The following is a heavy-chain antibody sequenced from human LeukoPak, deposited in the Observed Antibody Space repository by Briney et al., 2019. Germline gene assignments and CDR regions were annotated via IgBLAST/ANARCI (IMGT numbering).Heavy chain of an antibody. D-gene: IGHD3-3*01. CDR3: ARQSPPEASLITIFGVYRNYYYGMDV. J-gene: IGHJ6*02. CDR1: GGAISSSSYY. Sequence: SETLSLTCTVSGGAISSSSYYWGWIRQPPGKGLEWIGSIYYSGSTYYNPSLKSRVTISVDTSKNQFSLKLSSVTAADTAVYYCARQSPPEASLITIFGVYRNYYYGMDVWGQGTTVTVSS. V-gene: IGHV4-39*01. CDR2: IYYSGST.